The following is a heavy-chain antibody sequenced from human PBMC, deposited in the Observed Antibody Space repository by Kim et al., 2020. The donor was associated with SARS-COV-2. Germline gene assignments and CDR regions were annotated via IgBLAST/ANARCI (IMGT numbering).Heavy chain of an antibody. CDR3: ARDPPRGITMVRGVQTYYYYGMDV. V-gene: IGHV3-33*08. J-gene: IGHJ6*02. D-gene: IGHD3-10*01. CDR1: GFTFSSYG. Sequence: EGSLRLSCAASGFTFSSYGMHWVRQAPGKGLEWVAVIWYDGSNKYYADSVKGRFTISRDNSKNTLYLQMNSLRAEDTAVYYCARDPPRGITMVRGVQTYYYYGMDVWGQGTTVTVSS. CDR2: IWYDGSNK.